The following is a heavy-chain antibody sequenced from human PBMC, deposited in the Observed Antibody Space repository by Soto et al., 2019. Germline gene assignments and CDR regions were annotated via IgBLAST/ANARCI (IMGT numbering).Heavy chain of an antibody. CDR3: ASEDDYSYKGLYYNNGMDG. Sequence: QVQLVQSGAEVKKPGSSVKVSCKASGGTFSSYAISWVRQAPGQGLEWMGGIIPIFGTANYAQKFQGRVTITADESTSTAYMERRSLRSEDTAVYCFASEDDYSYKGLYYNNGMDGWGEGATVTDSS. CDR1: GGTFSSYA. CDR2: IIPIFGTA. J-gene: IGHJ6*04. V-gene: IGHV1-69*01. D-gene: IGHD4-4*01.